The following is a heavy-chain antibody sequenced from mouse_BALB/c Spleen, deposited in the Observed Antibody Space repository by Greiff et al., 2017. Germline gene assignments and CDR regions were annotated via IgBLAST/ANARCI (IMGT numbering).Heavy chain of an antibody. Sequence: EVQLVESGGGLVQPGGSRKLSCAASGFTFSSFGMHWVRQAPEKGLEWVAYISSGNSTIYYADTVKGRFTISRDNPKNTLFLQMTSLRSEDTAMYYCVRGNHATGYAMDYWGQGTSVTVSS. CDR2: ISSGNSTI. CDR1: GFTFSSFG. V-gene: IGHV5-17*02. CDR3: VRGNHATGYAMDY. J-gene: IGHJ4*01. D-gene: IGHD2-1*01.